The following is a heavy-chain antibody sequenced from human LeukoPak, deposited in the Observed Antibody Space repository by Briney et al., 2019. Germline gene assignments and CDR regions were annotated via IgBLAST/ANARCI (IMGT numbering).Heavy chain of an antibody. J-gene: IGHJ4*02. Sequence: PSETLSLTCTVSGGSISSSSYYWGWIRQPPGKGLEWIGSIYYSGSTYYNPSLKSRVTISVDTSKNQFSLKLSSVTAADTAVYYCARGKVVDGFDYWGQGTLVTVSS. D-gene: IGHD5-12*01. CDR3: ARGKVVDGFDY. CDR2: IYYSGST. V-gene: IGHV4-39*07. CDR1: GGSISSSSYY.